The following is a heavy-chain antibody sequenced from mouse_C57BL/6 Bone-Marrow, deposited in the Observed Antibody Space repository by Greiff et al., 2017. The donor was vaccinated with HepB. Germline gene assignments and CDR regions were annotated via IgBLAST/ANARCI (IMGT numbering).Heavy chain of an antibody. D-gene: IGHD1-1*01. CDR3: ARDGTTVVAGDY. J-gene: IGHJ2*01. V-gene: IGHV1-55*01. CDR2: IYPGSGST. CDR1: GYTFTSYW. Sequence: VQLQQSGAELVKPGASVKMSCKASGYTFTSYWITWVKQRPGQGLEWIGDIYPGSGSTNYNEKFKSKATLTVDTSSSTAYMQLSSLTSEDSAVYYCARDGTTVVAGDYWGQGTTLTVSS.